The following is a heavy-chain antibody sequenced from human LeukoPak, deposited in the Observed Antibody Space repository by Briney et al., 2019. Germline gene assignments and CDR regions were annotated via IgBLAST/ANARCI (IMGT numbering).Heavy chain of an antibody. Sequence: GGSLRLSCAASGFTFGSYGMHWVRQAPGKGLECVAVISYDGSNKYYADSVKGRFTVSRDNSKNTLYLQMNSLRAEDTAVYYCAKDRRPYYYGMDVWGQGTTVTVSS. CDR2: ISYDGSNK. V-gene: IGHV3-30*18. CDR3: AKDRRPYYYGMDV. J-gene: IGHJ6*02. CDR1: GFTFGSYG.